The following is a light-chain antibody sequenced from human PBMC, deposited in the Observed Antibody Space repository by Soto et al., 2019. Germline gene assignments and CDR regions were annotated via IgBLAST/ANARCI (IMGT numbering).Light chain of an antibody. CDR2: QVS. V-gene: IGKV2-30*01. CDR3: GHGTLWPWT. J-gene: IGKJ1*01. Sequence: DVVMTQSPLSLSVTLGQPASISCRSSQGLVYSDGNTFLNWFHQRPGQSPRRLIYQVSNRDSGDPDRFSGSGSGTDYTLTISRVDAEDVGIYCCGHGTLWPWTFGQGTKVEIK. CDR1: QGLVYSDGNTF.